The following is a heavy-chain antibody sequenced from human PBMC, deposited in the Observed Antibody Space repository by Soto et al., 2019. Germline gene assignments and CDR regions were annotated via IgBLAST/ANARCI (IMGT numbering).Heavy chain of an antibody. Sequence: SQTLSLTCAISGDSVSSNSATWNWNRQSPSRGLEWLGRTYYRSKWYNDYAVSVKGRITINPDTSKNQFSLQLNSVTPEDTAVYYCASSRVDYSSSFYYYYYGMDVWGQGTTVTVSS. CDR2: TYYRSKWYN. J-gene: IGHJ6*02. V-gene: IGHV6-1*01. CDR3: ASSRVDYSSSFYYYYYGMDV. CDR1: GDSVSSNSAT. D-gene: IGHD6-6*01.